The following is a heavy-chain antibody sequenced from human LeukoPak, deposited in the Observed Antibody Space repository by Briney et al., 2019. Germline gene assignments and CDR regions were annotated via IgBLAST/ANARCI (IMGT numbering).Heavy chain of an antibody. V-gene: IGHV3-23*01. CDR3: AKDLRYCSSTSCYTDYFDY. J-gene: IGHJ4*02. Sequence: GGSLRLSCAASGFTFGSYAMSWVRQAPGKGLEWVSAISGSGGSTYYADSVKGRFTISRDNSKNTLYLQMNSLRAENTAVYYCAKDLRYCSSTSCYTDYFDYWGQGTLVTVSS. CDR2: ISGSGGST. CDR1: GFTFGSYA. D-gene: IGHD2-2*01.